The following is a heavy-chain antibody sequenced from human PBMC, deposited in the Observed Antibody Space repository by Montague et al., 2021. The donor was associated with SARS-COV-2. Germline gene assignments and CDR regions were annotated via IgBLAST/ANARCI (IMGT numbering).Heavy chain of an antibody. D-gene: IGHD4-17*01. CDR1: GGSVRSSNDC. V-gene: IGHV4-39*01. Sequence: SETLSLTCTVSGGSVRSSNDCWGWIRQPPGKGLEWIANFYYSGNTYYNPSLKSRVTISVDTSNNQFSLKLSSVTAADTAVYYCARGPKMYGELADYWGQGTLVTVPS. CDR3: ARGPKMYGELADY. J-gene: IGHJ4*02. CDR2: FYYSGNT.